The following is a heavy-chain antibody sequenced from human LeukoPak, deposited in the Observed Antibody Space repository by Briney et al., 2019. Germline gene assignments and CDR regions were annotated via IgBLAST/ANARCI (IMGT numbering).Heavy chain of an antibody. CDR3: ARGYGSGSYYNFYYGMDV. V-gene: IGHV4-59*01. J-gene: IGHJ6*02. Sequence: SETLSLTCTVSGGSISSYYWSWIRQPPGKGLEWIGYIYYSGSTNYNPSLKSRVTISVDTSKNQFSLKLSSVTAADTAVYYCARGYGSGSYYNFYYGMDVWGQGTTVTVSS. CDR2: IYYSGST. CDR1: GGSISSYY. D-gene: IGHD3-10*01.